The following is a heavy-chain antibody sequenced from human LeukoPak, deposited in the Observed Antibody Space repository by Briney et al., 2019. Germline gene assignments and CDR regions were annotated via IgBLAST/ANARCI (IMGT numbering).Heavy chain of an antibody. V-gene: IGHV1-8*03. CDR2: MNPNSGNT. D-gene: IGHD3-10*01. Sequence: ASVKVSCKASGYTFTSYDINWVRQTTGQGLEWMGWMNPNSGNTGYAQKFQGRVTITGNTSITTAYMELSSLRSEDTAVYYCARRQYGSGSPLYYWGQGTLVTVS. CDR1: GYTFTSYD. CDR3: ARRQYGSGSPLYY. J-gene: IGHJ4*02.